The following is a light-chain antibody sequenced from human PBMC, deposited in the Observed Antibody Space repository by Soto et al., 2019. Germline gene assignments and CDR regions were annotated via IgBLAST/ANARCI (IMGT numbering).Light chain of an antibody. CDR1: TGAVTSGHY. V-gene: IGLV7-46*01. CDR2: DTS. CDR3: FLSYSGARKV. Sequence: QSVVTQEPSLTVSPGGTVTLTCGSSTGAVTSGHYPYWFQQKPGQAPRTLIYDTSNKHSWTPARFSGSLLGGKAALTLSGAQPEDEAEYYCFLSYSGARKVFGGGTKLTVL. J-gene: IGLJ2*01.